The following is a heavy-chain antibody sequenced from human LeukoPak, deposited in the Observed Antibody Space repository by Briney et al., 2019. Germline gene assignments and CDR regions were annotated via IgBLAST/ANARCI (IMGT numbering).Heavy chain of an antibody. CDR3: AKVAFYDSSGFDY. CDR1: GFTVSSNY. V-gene: IGHV3-66*01. CDR2: IHSGGNT. J-gene: IGHJ4*02. D-gene: IGHD3-22*01. Sequence: GGSLRLSCAASGFTVSSNYMTWVRQAPGKGLEWVSGIHSGGNTYYADSVKGRFTISRDNSKNTLHLQMNSLRAEDSAVYYCAKVAFYDSSGFDYWGQGTLVTVSS.